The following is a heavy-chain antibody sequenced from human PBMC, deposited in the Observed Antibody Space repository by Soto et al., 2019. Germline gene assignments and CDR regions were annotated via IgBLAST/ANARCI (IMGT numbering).Heavy chain of an antibody. V-gene: IGHV3-30-3*01. Sequence: GGSLRLSCAASGFGFNTYAMHWVRQAPGKGLEWVAVISYDGNNEYYADSLKGRFTISRDNSRDTLSLQMSSLRAEDTAVYYCVRDRVDYYDGNYYNRRSYYYGMDVWGQGTTVTVSS. CDR1: GFGFNTYA. CDR3: VRDRVDYYDGNYYNRRSYYYGMDV. J-gene: IGHJ6*02. D-gene: IGHD3-22*01. CDR2: ISYDGNNE.